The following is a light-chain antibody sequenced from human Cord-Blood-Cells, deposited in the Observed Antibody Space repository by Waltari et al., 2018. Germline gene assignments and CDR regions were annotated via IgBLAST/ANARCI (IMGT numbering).Light chain of an antibody. CDR2: EVS. Sequence: QSALTQPASVSGSPGQSITISCTGTSSDVGGYNYVSWYQQHPGKSPKLIIYEVSNRPSGVSNRFSGAKSGNTASLTISGLQAEDEADYYCSSYTSSSTVFGTGTKVTVL. J-gene: IGLJ1*01. CDR1: SSDVGGYNY. V-gene: IGLV2-14*01. CDR3: SSYTSSSTV.